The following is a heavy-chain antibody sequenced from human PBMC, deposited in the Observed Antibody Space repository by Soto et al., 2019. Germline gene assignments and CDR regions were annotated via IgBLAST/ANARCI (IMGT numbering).Heavy chain of an antibody. CDR3: ARVRYGELSH. J-gene: IGHJ4*02. V-gene: IGHV4-31*03. CDR1: CGSIRSGGYY. Sequence: QVQLQESGPGLVKPSQTLSLTCTVSCGSIRSGGYYWSWIRQHPGKGLEWLGYIYHSGSTYYNPSLKSRVTISVDTSKNQSSLKLSSVTAADTAVYYCARVRYGELSHWGQGTLVTVSS. CDR2: IYHSGST. D-gene: IGHD3-16*02.